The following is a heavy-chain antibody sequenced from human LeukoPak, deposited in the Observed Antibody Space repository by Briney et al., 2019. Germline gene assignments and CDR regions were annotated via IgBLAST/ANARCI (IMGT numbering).Heavy chain of an antibody. CDR3: ARGSTGDKSNN. D-gene: IGHD7-27*01. J-gene: IGHJ4*02. CDR1: GGSISSGGYY. Sequence: SETLSLTCTVSGGSISSGGYYWSWIRQLPGRGREWIGYIYYSGTTSYNPSLKSRLTISLDTSENQFSLKLSSVTAADTAVYYCARGSTGDKSNNWGQGTLVTVSS. CDR2: IYYSGTT. V-gene: IGHV4-31*03.